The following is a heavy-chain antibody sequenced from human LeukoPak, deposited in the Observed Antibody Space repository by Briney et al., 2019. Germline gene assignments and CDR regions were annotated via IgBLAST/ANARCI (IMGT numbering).Heavy chain of an antibody. J-gene: IGHJ3*02. CDR2: ISSSSSYI. V-gene: IGHV3-21*01. D-gene: IGHD1-26*01. CDR3: ARDKGLVIVGATGAFDI. Sequence: MPGGSLRLSCAASGFTFSSYSMNWVRQALGKGLEWVSSISSSSSYIYYADSVKGRFTISRDNAKNSLYLQMNSLRAEDTAVYYCARDKGLVIVGATGAFDIWGQGTMVTVSS. CDR1: GFTFSSYS.